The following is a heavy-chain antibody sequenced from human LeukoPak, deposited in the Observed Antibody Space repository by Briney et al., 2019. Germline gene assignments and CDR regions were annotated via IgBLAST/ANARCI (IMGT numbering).Heavy chain of an antibody. CDR3: ARSDNSNYCFDY. CDR2: ISSIGGNI. Sequence: PGGSLRLSCAASGFTFSSYSMNWVRQAPGKGLEWVSFISSIGGNIYYADSVKGRFTISRDNADNSLYLQMSSLRAEDTAVYYCARSDNSNYCFDYWGQGTLVTVSS. D-gene: IGHD4-11*01. V-gene: IGHV3-48*01. J-gene: IGHJ4*02. CDR1: GFTFSSYS.